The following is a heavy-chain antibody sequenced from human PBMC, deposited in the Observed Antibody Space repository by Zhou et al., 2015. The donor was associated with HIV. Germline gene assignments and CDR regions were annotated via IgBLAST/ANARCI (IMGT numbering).Heavy chain of an antibody. J-gene: IGHJ6*02. CDR1: GGTFSSYA. Sequence: QVQLVQSGAEVKKPGSSVKVSCKASGGTFSSYAISWVRQAPGQGLEWMGGIIPIFGTANYAQKFQGRVTITADESTSTAYMELSSLRSEDTAVYYCAREGRITIFGVVNLTPWYYGMDVWGQGP. CDR3: AREGRITIFGVVNLTPWYYGMDV. V-gene: IGHV1-69*01. CDR2: IIPIFGTA. D-gene: IGHD3-3*01.